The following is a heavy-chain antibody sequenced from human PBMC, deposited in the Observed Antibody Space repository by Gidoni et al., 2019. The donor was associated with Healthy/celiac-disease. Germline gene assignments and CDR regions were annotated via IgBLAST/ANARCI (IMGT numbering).Heavy chain of an antibody. V-gene: IGHV3-7*03. D-gene: IGHD2-2*01. Sequence: EVQLVESGGGLVQPGGSLRLSCAASGFTFSSYWMSWVRQAPGKGLEWVANIKQDGSEKYYVDSEKGRFTISRDNAKNSLYLQMNSLRAEDTAVYYCARDLAGFFGPAASLWGQGTLVTVSS. J-gene: IGHJ4*02. CDR1: GFTFSSYW. CDR2: IKQDGSEK. CDR3: ARDLAGFFGPAASL.